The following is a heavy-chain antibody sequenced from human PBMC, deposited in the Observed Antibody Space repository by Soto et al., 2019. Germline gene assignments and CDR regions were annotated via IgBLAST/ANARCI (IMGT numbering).Heavy chain of an antibody. D-gene: IGHD4-17*01. CDR2: INPNSGGT. CDR1: GYTFTGYY. CDR3: AREGLAYGDYVGSSDYYYGMDV. J-gene: IGHJ6*02. V-gene: IGHV1-2*04. Sequence: ASVKVSCKASGYTFTGYYMHWVRQAPGQGLEWMGWINPNSGGTNYAQKFQGWVTMTRDTSISTAYMELSRLRSDDTAVYYCAREGLAYGDYVGSSDYYYGMDVWGQGTTVTVSS.